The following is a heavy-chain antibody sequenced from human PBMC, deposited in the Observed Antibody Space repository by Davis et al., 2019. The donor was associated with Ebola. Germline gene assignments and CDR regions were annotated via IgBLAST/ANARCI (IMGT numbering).Heavy chain of an antibody. CDR1: GFTFSNYG. Sequence: HTGGSLRLSCAATGFTFSNYGMHWVRQAPGKGLVWVSRSNSDGSSTTYADSVKGRFTISRDNAKNTLYLQMNSLSAEDTAVYYCARGRGDCKSTSCFIDYWGQGTLATVSS. D-gene: IGHD2-2*01. J-gene: IGHJ4*02. CDR2: SNSDGSST. V-gene: IGHV3-74*01. CDR3: ARGRGDCKSTSCFIDY.